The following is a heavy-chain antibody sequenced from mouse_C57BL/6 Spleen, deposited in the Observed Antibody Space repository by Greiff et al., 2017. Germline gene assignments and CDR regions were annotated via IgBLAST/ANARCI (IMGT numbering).Heavy chain of an antibody. V-gene: IGHV1-22*01. J-gene: IGHJ3*01. Sequence: EVQLQQSGPELVKPGASVKMSCKASGYTFTDYNMHWVKQSHGKSLEWIGYINPNNGGTSYNQKFKGKATLTVNKSSSTAYMALRSLTSEDSAVYYCVRDSYGNGAYWGQGTLVTVSA. D-gene: IGHD2-1*01. CDR3: VRDSYGNGAY. CDR2: INPNNGGT. CDR1: GYTFTDYN.